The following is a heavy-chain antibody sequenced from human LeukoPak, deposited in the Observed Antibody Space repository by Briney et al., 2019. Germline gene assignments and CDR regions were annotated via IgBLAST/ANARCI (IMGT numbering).Heavy chain of an antibody. CDR3: ARDHGIPGSGSYRFDY. Sequence: GGSLRLSCAPSGFTFSSYSMNWVRQAPGNRLHRLSSIGSSGSYIYYADSVKGRFTISRDYAKNLLYLQMNSLRIEDTAVYYCARDHGIPGSGSYRFDYWGHGTLVTVSS. V-gene: IGHV3-21*06. CDR2: IGSSGSYI. J-gene: IGHJ4*01. CDR1: GFTFSSYS. D-gene: IGHD3-10*01.